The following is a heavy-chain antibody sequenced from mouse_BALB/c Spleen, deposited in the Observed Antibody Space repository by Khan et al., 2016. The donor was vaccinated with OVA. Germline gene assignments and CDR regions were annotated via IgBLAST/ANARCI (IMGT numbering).Heavy chain of an antibody. Sequence: EVKLLESGPGLVKPSQSLSLTCTVTGYSITSDYAWNWIRQFPGNKLEWMGYINYSGRTSYIPSLKNRISVTRDTSKNQFFLQLNSVTTEDTATYYCAMGRTYWGQGTLVTVS. CDR3: AMGRTY. V-gene: IGHV3-2*02. D-gene: IGHD4-1*01. J-gene: IGHJ3*01. CDR2: INYSGRT. CDR1: GYSITSDYA.